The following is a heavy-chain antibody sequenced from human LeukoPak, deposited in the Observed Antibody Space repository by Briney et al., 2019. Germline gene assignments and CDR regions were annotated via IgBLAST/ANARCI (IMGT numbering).Heavy chain of an antibody. CDR3: ARDKTYGSGSHAYYYYMDV. CDR2: ISAYNGNT. V-gene: IGHV1-18*04. J-gene: IGHJ6*03. CDR1: GYTFTGYY. D-gene: IGHD3-10*01. Sequence: GASVKVSCKASGYTFTGYYMHWVRQAPGQGLEWMGWISAYNGNTNYAQKLQGRVTMTTDTSTSTAYTELRSLRSDDTAVYYCARDKTYGSGSHAYYYYMDVWGKGTTVTISS.